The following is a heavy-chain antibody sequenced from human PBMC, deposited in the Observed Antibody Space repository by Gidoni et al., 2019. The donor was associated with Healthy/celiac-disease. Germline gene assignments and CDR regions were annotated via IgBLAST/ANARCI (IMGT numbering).Heavy chain of an antibody. V-gene: IGHV3-48*01. CDR1: GFTCSSYS. D-gene: IGHD3-22*01. J-gene: IGHJ6*02. Sequence: EVQLVESGGGLVQTGGSRRLSCAPAGFTCSSYSMNWVRQAPGKGLEWVSSISSRSSTIYYADSVKGRFTISRDNAKNSLYLQMNSLRAEDTAVYYCARGPYYYDSSGYGMDVWGQGTTVTVSS. CDR2: ISSRSSTI. CDR3: ARGPYYYDSSGYGMDV.